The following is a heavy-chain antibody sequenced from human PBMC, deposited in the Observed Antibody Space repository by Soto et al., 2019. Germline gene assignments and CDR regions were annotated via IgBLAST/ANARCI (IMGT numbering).Heavy chain of an antibody. CDR3: AKGGRQWLVTSDFNY. J-gene: IGHJ4*02. D-gene: IGHD6-19*01. Sequence: VQLVESGRGVVQPGRSLRLSCAAAGLTFSDYAMHWVRQAPGKGLEWVAVVSHDGRNTHYADSVKGRFTISRDSSTNTVSLEMTSLRAEDTAVYYCAKGGRQWLVTSDFNYWGQGALVTVSS. CDR2: VSHDGRNT. V-gene: IGHV3-30*18. CDR1: GLTFSDYA.